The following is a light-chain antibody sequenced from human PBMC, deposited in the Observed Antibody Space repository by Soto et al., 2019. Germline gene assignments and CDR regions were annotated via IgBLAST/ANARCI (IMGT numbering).Light chain of an antibody. CDR2: EDS. CDR1: SSDVGGYKL. J-gene: IGLJ3*02. V-gene: IGLV2-23*01. CDR3: CSYAGTNTWV. Sequence: QSALTQPASVSGSPGQSITISCTGTSSDVGGYKLVSWYQQHPGKVPKLMIYEDSKRPSGLSNRFSASKSGNTASLTISGLQAEDEADYYCCSYAGTNTWVFGGGTQLTVL.